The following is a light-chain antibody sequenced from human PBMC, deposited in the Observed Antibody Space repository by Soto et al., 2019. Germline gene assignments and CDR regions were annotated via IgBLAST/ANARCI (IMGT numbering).Light chain of an antibody. V-gene: IGLV1-51*02. CDR3: GTWDTSLSAGCV. Sequence: QSVLTQPPSVSAAPGQKVTISCSGSSSNIGNNYVSWYQQLPGTAPKLLIYENNKRPSGIPDRFSGSKSGTSATLGITGLQTGDEADYYCGTWDTSLSAGCVFGTGT. J-gene: IGLJ1*01. CDR2: ENN. CDR1: SSNIGNNY.